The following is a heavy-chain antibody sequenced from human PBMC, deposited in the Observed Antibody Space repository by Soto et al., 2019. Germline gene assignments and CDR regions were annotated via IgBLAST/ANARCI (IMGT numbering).Heavy chain of an antibody. D-gene: IGHD3-22*01. CDR1: CGSISSGGYY. J-gene: IGHJ4*02. CDR3: ARGQPYYYDSSGYYLDY. Sequence: SETLSLTCTVSCGSISSGGYYWSWIRQHPGKGLEWIGYIYYSGSTYYNPSLKSRVTISVDTSKNQFSLKLSSVTAADTAVYYCARGQPYYYDSSGYYLDYWGQGTLVTVSS. CDR2: IYYSGST. V-gene: IGHV4-31*03.